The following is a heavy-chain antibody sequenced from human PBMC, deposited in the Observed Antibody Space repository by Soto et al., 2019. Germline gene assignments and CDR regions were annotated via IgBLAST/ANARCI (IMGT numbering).Heavy chain of an antibody. Sequence: GGSLRLSCAASGFTFSSYAMSWFRQAPGKGLEWVSAISGSGGSTYYADSVKGRFTISRDNSKNTLYLQMNSLRAEDTAVYYCAKDQGSNLPPRPGYWGQGTLVTVSS. V-gene: IGHV3-23*01. CDR2: ISGSGGST. J-gene: IGHJ4*02. CDR3: AKDQGSNLPPRPGY. D-gene: IGHD4-4*01. CDR1: GFTFSSYA.